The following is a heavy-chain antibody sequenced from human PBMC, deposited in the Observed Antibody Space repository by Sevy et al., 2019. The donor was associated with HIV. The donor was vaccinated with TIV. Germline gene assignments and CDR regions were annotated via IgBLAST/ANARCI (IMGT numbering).Heavy chain of an antibody. CDR1: GYTFTSYD. Sequence: ASVKVSCKTSGYTFTSYDINWVRQATGQGLEGMGWMSPKSGNTGYAQKFQGRLTMTRNTSISTAYMELSSLRSDDTAVYYCARAGSGWYDHYFDDWGQGTLVTVSS. V-gene: IGHV1-8*01. J-gene: IGHJ4*02. CDR3: ARAGSGWYDHYFDD. CDR2: MSPKSGNT. D-gene: IGHD6-19*01.